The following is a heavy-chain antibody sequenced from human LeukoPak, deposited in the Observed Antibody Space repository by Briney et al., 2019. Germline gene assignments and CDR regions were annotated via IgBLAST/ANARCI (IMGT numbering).Heavy chain of an antibody. V-gene: IGHV4-39*01. CDR1: GGSISSSSYY. CDR2: IYYSGST. J-gene: IGHJ4*02. Sequence: SETLSLTCTVSGGSISSSSYYWGWIRQPPGKGLEWIGSIYYSGSTYYNPSLKSRFTISVDTSKNQFSLKLSSVAAADTAVYYCARHHNDFWSGFHLTYFDYWGQGTLVTVSS. CDR3: ARHHNDFWSGFHLTYFDY. D-gene: IGHD3-3*01.